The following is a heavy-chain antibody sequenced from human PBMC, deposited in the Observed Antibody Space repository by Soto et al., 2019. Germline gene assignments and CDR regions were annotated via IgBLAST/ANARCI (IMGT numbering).Heavy chain of an antibody. D-gene: IGHD1-26*01. CDR2: IYRDDDK. Sequence: QITLKESGPTLVKPTQTLTLTCTVSGFSLMTNGVGVGWFRQSPGKALEWLALIYRDDDKRYRPSLKSRVTIXXDXSXXQVVLTMTNMDPVDTATYYCAHTVPSGAYWETFNYWGQGTLVTVSS. CDR3: AHTVPSGAYWETFNY. CDR1: GFSLMTNGVG. J-gene: IGHJ4*02. V-gene: IGHV2-5*02.